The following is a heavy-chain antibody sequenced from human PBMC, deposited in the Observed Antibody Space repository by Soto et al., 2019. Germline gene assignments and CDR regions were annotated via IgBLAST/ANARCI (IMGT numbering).Heavy chain of an antibody. Sequence: PSETLSLTCTVSGASISDYYWAWIRQSPGKGLEWIGHIDYTGSPKYNPSLESRVTMSGDTSRNQFSLNLSSVTGADTAVYYCARDRRHLRPVQYYGMDVWGQGTTVTVSS. D-gene: IGHD3-3*01. J-gene: IGHJ6*02. V-gene: IGHV4-59*01. CDR3: ARDRRHLRPVQYYGMDV. CDR2: IDYTGSP. CDR1: GASISDYY.